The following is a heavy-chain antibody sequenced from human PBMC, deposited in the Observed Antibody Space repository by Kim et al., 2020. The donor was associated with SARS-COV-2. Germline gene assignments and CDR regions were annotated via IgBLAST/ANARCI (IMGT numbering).Heavy chain of an antibody. CDR1: GGSFSGYY. CDR2: INHIGST. CDR3: ARDGNCSSTSCYEGRGYYNGMDV. V-gene: IGHV4-34*01. Sequence: SETLSLTCAVYGGSFSGYYWSWIRQPPGKGLEWIGEINHIGSTNYNPSLKSRVTISVDTSKNQFSLKLSYVTAADTAVYYCARDGNCSSTSCYEGRGYYNGMDVWGQGTTVTVSS. J-gene: IGHJ6*02. D-gene: IGHD2-2*01.